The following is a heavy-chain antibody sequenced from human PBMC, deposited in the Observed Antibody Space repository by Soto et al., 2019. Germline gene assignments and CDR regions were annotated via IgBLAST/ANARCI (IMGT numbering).Heavy chain of an antibody. CDR2: IIPIFVTA. Sequence: SVKVSCKASGGTCSSYAISWVRQAPGQGLEWMGGIIPIFVTAKYAQKFQGRVTITADESTSTAYMELSSLRSADTAVYYCARDSKYSYGYGYGMDLWGKGTTLTVSS. CDR1: GGTCSSYA. J-gene: IGHJ6*04. D-gene: IGHD5-18*01. CDR3: ARDSKYSYGYGYGMDL. V-gene: IGHV1-69*13.